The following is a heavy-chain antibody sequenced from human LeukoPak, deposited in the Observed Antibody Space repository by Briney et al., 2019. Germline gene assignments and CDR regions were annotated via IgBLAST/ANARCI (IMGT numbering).Heavy chain of an antibody. D-gene: IGHD3-16*02. CDR1: GYTLTDLS. V-gene: IGHV1-24*01. J-gene: IGHJ3*02. Sequence: ASVKVSCKVSGYTLTDLSVHWVRQTPGKGLEWMGGFDPEDGETIYAQKSQGRVTMTEDTSTDTAYMELSSLRSEDTAVYYCAADSDSRVRLGELSSDLEAFDIWGQGTLVTVSS. CDR3: AADSDSRVRLGELSSDLEAFDI. CDR2: FDPEDGET.